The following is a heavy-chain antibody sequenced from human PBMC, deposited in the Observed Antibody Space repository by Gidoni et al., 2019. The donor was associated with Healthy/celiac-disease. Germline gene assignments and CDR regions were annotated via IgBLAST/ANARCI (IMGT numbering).Heavy chain of an antibody. CDR2: IYSGGST. J-gene: IGHJ3*02. CDR1: GFPVSSNY. D-gene: IGHD3-22*01. CDR3: ARDRPYYYDSSGYYMGYDI. Sequence: EVQLVESGGGLVQPGGSLRLSCAASGFPVSSNYMSWVRQAPGKGLEWVSVIYSGGSTYYADSVKGRFTISRDNSKNTLYPQMNSLRAEDTAVYYCARDRPYYYDSSGYYMGYDIWGQGTMVTVSS. V-gene: IGHV3-66*02.